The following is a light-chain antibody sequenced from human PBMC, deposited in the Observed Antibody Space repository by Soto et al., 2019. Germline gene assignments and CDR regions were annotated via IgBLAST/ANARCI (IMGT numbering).Light chain of an antibody. J-gene: IGLJ1*01. CDR2: EVT. CDR1: SSDVGGYHY. Sequence: QSALTQPASVSGSPGQSITISCTGTSSDVGGYHYVSWYQQHPGKAPRLMIYEVTNRPSGVPARFSGSKSGNTASLTVSGLQAEDEADYYCTSHAGLNAWYVFGTGTKV. V-gene: IGLV2-8*01. CDR3: TSHAGLNAWYV.